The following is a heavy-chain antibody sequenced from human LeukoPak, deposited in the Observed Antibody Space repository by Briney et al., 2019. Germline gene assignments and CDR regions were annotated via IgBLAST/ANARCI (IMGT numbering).Heavy chain of an antibody. Sequence: SETLSLTCTVSGGSISSYYWSWIRQPPGKGLEWIGYIYYSGSTNYNPSLKSRVTISVDTSKNQFSLKLSSVTAADTAVYYCARLRPKGYYYYYMDVWGKGTTVTVSS. CDR3: ARLRPKGYYYYYMDV. CDR2: IYYSGST. J-gene: IGHJ6*03. CDR1: GGSISSYY. V-gene: IGHV4-59*12.